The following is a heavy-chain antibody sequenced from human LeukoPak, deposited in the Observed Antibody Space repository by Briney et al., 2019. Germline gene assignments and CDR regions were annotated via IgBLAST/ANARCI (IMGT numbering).Heavy chain of an antibody. J-gene: IGHJ4*02. D-gene: IGHD1-1*01. CDR1: GGSIRSDGYF. Sequence: PSETLSLTCTVSGGSIRSDGYFWSWVRQHPGEGLEWIGYIYYSGSTYYNPSLKSRVTISIDTSNNQFSLKVSSVTSADTAVYYCARRSDGTTSAAFDYWGQGSLVTVSS. CDR3: ARRSDGTTSAAFDY. CDR2: IYYSGST. V-gene: IGHV4-31*03.